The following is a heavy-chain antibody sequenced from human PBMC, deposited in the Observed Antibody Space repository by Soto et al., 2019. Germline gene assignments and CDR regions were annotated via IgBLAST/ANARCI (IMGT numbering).Heavy chain of an antibody. J-gene: IGHJ4*02. Sequence: GSVKVFAKASGYNFNSYGFAWVRQAPGQGLEWMGWISGYNGNFMYAEKVEERVTMTTDTSTSTAYMELRSLRSDDTAVYFCAREVDIVPTPGADSWGQGTLVTVS. CDR1: GYNFNSYG. CDR2: ISGYNGNF. D-gene: IGHD5-12*01. V-gene: IGHV1-18*04. CDR3: AREVDIVPTPGADS.